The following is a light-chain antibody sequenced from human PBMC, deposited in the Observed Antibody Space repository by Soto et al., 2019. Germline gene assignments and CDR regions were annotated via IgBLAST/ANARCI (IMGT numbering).Light chain of an antibody. CDR3: QHYHNLPPFT. V-gene: IGKV1-33*01. CDR2: GAS. Sequence: DIQMTQSPSSLSASVGGRVSITCQASQDIRTSLSWFQQKLGRAPKLLIYGASNLETGVPSRFRGSGSGTDFTFTISSLQPEDIATYYCQHYHNLPPFTFGPGTKVDIQ. J-gene: IGKJ3*01. CDR1: QDIRTS.